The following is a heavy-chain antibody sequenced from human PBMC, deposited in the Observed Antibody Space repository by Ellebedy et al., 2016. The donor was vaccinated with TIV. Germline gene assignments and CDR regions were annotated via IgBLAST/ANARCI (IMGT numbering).Heavy chain of an antibody. D-gene: IGHD3-22*01. V-gene: IGHV4-39*01. Sequence: SETLSLTCTVSGGSISSSSYYWGWIRQPPGKGLEWIGSIYYIGGTYYNPSLKSRVTISVAPSKNQFSLRLSSVTAADTAVYYCARHVESRAWRYYYDSSGYYYDHFDYWGQGTLVTVSS. CDR3: ARHVESRAWRYYYDSSGYYYDHFDY. J-gene: IGHJ4*02. CDR1: GGSISSSSYY. CDR2: IYYIGGT.